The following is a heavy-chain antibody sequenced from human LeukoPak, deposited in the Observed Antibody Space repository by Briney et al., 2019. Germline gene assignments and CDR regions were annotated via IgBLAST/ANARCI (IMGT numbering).Heavy chain of an antibody. V-gene: IGHV3-53*01. CDR2: LYSGGNT. Sequence: PGGSLRLSCAASGFTVSNNYMNWVRQAPGEGLEWASILYSGGNTYYADSVKGRFTISRDNSKNTLYLQMNSLRAEDTAVYYCARGRYDSSGSWYFDYWGQGTLVTVSS. CDR1: GFTVSNNY. J-gene: IGHJ4*02. D-gene: IGHD3-22*01. CDR3: ARGRYDSSGSWYFDY.